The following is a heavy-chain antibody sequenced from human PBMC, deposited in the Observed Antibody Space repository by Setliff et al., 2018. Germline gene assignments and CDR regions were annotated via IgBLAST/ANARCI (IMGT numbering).Heavy chain of an antibody. CDR2: IIPMFGTP. CDR1: GDSFNNYA. CDR3: ARSPAVLGIVYLDP. Sequence: GGSVQVSCKASGDSFNNYAISWVRQAPGQGLEWMGGIIPMFGTPAYAQKFQDRVTITTDESTSTAYMELDSLRSEDTAVYYCARSPAVLGIVYLDPWGQGTLVTVSS. V-gene: IGHV1-69*05. D-gene: IGHD2-15*01. J-gene: IGHJ5*02.